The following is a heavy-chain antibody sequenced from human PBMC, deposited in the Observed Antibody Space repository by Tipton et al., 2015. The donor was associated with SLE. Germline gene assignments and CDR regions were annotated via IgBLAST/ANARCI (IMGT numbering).Heavy chain of an antibody. Sequence: TLSLTCTVSGGSISSSSYYWGWIRQPPGKGLEWIGSIYYSGSTYYNPSLKSRVTISVDTSKKEFSLNLTSVTAADTAVYYCARALWKGGDYWGQGTLVTVSS. CDR1: GGSISSSSYY. J-gene: IGHJ4*02. D-gene: IGHD1-1*01. CDR3: ARALWKGGDY. CDR2: IYYSGST. V-gene: IGHV4-39*07.